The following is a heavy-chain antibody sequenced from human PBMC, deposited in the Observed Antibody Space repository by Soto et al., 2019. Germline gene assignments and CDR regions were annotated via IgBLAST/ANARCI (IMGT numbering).Heavy chain of an antibody. CDR1: GGSISSGGYY. D-gene: IGHD1-26*01. Sequence: QVQLQESGPGLVKPSQTLSLTCTVSGGSISSGGYYWSWIRQHPGKGLEWIGYIYYSGSTYYNPSRKRRVTISVYTSKNQCSLKLSSVAAADTAVYYCARVELLFWFDPWGQGTLVTVSS. J-gene: IGHJ5*02. CDR3: ARVELLFWFDP. V-gene: IGHV4-31*03. CDR2: IYYSGST.